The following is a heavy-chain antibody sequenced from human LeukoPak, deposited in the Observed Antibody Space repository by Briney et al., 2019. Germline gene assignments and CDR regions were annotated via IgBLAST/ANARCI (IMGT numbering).Heavy chain of an antibody. CDR1: GFTFSRYI. J-gene: IGHJ4*02. CDR2: ISSSGNII. V-gene: IGHV3-21*04. Sequence: GGSLRLSCAASGFTFSRYIMNWVRQAPGKGLEWVSSISSSGNIIYYADSVRGRFTISRDNAKNSLYLQMNSLRAEDTAVYYCARGWFAGDWGQGTLVTVSS. CDR3: ARGWFAGD. D-gene: IGHD3-10*01.